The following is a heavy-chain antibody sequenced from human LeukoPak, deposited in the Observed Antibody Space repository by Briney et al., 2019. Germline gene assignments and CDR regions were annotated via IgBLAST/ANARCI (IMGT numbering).Heavy chain of an antibody. CDR3: ARMRVVWDLDDAFDI. V-gene: IGHV3-20*04. CDR1: GFTFSSYW. J-gene: IGHJ3*02. Sequence: GGSLRLSCAASGFTFSSYWMSWVRQAPGKGLEWFPSINWNGGTTVYADSVKGRFTISRDNAKNSLYLQMNSLRAEDTALYYCARMRVVWDLDDAFDIWGRGTMVTVSS. CDR2: INWNGGTT. D-gene: IGHD1-26*01.